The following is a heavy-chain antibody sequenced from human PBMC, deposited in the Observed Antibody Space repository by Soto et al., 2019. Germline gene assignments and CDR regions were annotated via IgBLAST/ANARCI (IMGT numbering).Heavy chain of an antibody. J-gene: IGHJ2*01. Sequence: GASVKVSCKVSGYTLTELSMHWVRQAPGKGLEWMGGFDPEDGETIYAQKFQGRVTMTEDTSTDTAYMELSSLRSEDTAVYYCATNSVDVLLWFGELSAHWYFDLWGRGTLVTVS. CDR1: GYTLTELS. V-gene: IGHV1-24*01. CDR2: FDPEDGET. D-gene: IGHD3-10*01. CDR3: ATNSVDVLLWFGELSAHWYFDL.